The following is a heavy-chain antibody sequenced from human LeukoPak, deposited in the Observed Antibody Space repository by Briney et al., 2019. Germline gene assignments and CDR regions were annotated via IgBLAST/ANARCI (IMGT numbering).Heavy chain of an antibody. CDR1: GGSFSGYY. D-gene: IGHD2-15*01. CDR2: INHSGST. Sequence: TSETLSLTCAVYGGSFSGYYWSWIRQPPGKGLEWIGEINHSGSTNYNPSLKSRVTISVDTSKNQFSLKLSSVTAADTAVYYCARAVGGYNWFDPWGQGTLVTVSS. J-gene: IGHJ5*02. CDR3: ARAVGGYNWFDP. V-gene: IGHV4-34*01.